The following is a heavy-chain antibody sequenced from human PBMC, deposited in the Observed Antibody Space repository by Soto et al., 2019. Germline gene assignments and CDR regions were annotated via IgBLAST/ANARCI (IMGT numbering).Heavy chain of an antibody. V-gene: IGHV1-69*02. CDR1: GGTFSSYT. CDR2: IIPILGIA. Sequence: QVQLVQSGAEVKKPGSSVKVSCKASGGTFSSYTISWVRQAPGQGLAWMGRIIPILGIANYAQKFQGRVTITADKATSTANMELSRPRTEDTAVYYCARASIAARPSGFDPWGQGTLVTVSS. CDR3: ARASIAARPSGFDP. J-gene: IGHJ5*02. D-gene: IGHD6-6*01.